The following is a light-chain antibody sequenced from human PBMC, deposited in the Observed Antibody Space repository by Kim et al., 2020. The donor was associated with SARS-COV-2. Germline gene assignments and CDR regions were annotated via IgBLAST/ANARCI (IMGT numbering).Light chain of an antibody. CDR2: RNN. Sequence: GQRVTISCSGSNSNIGVNTVNWYQHFPGTAPKLLIYRNNQRPSGVPDRFSGSKSGTSASLALSGLLSEDEADYYCATWDDSLNAWVFGGGTKLTVL. V-gene: IGLV1-44*01. CDR1: NSNIGVNT. J-gene: IGLJ3*02. CDR3: ATWDDSLNAWV.